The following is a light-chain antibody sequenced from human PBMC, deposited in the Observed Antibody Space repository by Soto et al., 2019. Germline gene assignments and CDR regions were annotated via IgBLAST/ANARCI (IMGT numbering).Light chain of an antibody. CDR1: SGDVGAYKY. Sequence: QSVLTQPRSVSGSPGQSVTISCTGTSGDVGAYKYVSWYQHYSGAAPIVMSYAVTQRPSGVPDRFSGTKSGNTASLTISGLQAEDEADYYCCSYAGSYTCVVRSWTNVPVL. V-gene: IGLV2-11*01. CDR2: AVT. J-gene: IGLJ1*01. CDR3: CSYAGSYTCV.